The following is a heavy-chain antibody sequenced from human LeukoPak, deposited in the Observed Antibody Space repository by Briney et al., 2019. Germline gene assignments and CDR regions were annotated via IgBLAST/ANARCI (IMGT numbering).Heavy chain of an antibody. J-gene: IGHJ6*02. V-gene: IGHV1-8*02. CDR3: ARTGYSSSWWGYYYGMDV. CDR2: INAGNGNT. CDR1: GYTFTSYA. Sequence: ASVKVSCKASGYTFTSYAMHWVRQAPGQRLEWMGWINAGNGNTGYAQKFQGRVTMTRNTSISTAYMELSSLRSEDTAVYYCARTGYSSSWWGYYYGMDVWGQGTTVTVSS. D-gene: IGHD6-13*01.